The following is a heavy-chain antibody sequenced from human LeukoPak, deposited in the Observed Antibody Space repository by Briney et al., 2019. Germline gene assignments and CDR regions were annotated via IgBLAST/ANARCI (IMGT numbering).Heavy chain of an antibody. Sequence: RGSLRLSCAASGFTFSRYWMHWVRQAPGKGLVWVSRINSDGSTTTYADSVTGRFTVSRDNAKNTQYLQMNSLRAEDTAVYYCARVFTGAWYFDLWGRGTLVTVSS. CDR3: ARVFTGAWYFDL. J-gene: IGHJ2*01. D-gene: IGHD7-27*01. CDR2: INSDGSTT. V-gene: IGHV3-74*01. CDR1: GFTFSRYW.